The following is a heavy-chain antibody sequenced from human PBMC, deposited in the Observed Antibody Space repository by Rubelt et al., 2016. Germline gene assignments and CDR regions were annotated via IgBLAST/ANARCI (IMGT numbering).Heavy chain of an antibody. D-gene: IGHD4-23*01. CDR3: AKDLGGLNDYGGNWDY. J-gene: IGHJ4*02. CDR2: ISSSADTI. V-gene: IGHV3-11*01. Sequence: MSWIRQAPGKGLEWVSYISSSADTIYYADSVKGRFTISRDNAKNSLYLQMNSLRAEDTAVYYCAKDLGGLNDYGGNWDYWGQGTLVTVSS.